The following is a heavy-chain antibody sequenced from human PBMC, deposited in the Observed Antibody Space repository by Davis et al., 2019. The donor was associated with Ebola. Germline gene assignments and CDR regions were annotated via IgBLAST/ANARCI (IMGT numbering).Heavy chain of an antibody. V-gene: IGHV3-48*02. J-gene: IGHJ4*02. CDR3: ARVYNWGFDF. Sequence: GESLKISCAASGFSFTSYSMNWVRQAPGKGLEWVAYISGGYTYYAESVKGRFTISIDSAKDSLYLHMDSLRDDDTAVYYCARVYNWGFDFWGQGTLVTVSS. D-gene: IGHD1-20*01. CDR2: ISGGYT. CDR1: GFSFTSYS.